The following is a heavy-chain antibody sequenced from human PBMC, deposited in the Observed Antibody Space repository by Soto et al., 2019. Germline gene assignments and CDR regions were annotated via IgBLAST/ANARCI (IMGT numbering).Heavy chain of an antibody. CDR3: ARTSYCGGDCWGAFDI. Sequence: SVKVSCKASGGTFSSYAISWVRQAPGQGLEWMGGIIPIFGTANYAQKFQGRVTITADESTSTAYMELSSLRSEDTAVYYCARTSYCGGDCWGAFDIWGQGTMVTVSS. J-gene: IGHJ3*02. V-gene: IGHV1-69*13. CDR2: IIPIFGTA. D-gene: IGHD2-21*02. CDR1: GGTFSSYA.